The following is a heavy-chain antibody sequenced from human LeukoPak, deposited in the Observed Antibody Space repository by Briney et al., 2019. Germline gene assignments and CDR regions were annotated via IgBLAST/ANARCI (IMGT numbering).Heavy chain of an antibody. V-gene: IGHV4-59*01. Sequence: KPSETLSLTCTVSSGSISFYFWSWIRQPPGKGLEWIAYIHYSGTTSYNPSLKSRVNISVDTSKNQFSLNLTSVTAADTAVYYCARGGVLPRAFDSWGQGTLVTVSS. D-gene: IGHD3-16*01. CDR3: ARGGVLPRAFDS. CDR1: SGSISFYF. J-gene: IGHJ5*01. CDR2: IHYSGTT.